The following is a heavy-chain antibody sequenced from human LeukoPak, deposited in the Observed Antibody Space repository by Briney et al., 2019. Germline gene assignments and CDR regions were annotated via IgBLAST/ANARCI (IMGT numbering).Heavy chain of an antibody. CDR1: GFTFDDYA. CDR3: ARDRGMDYGMDV. Sequence: GGSLRLSCAASGFTFDDYAMSWVRQAPGKGLEWVPGLNWNGGSTGYADSVKGRFTISRDNAKNSLSLQMNSLRAEDTALYYCARDRGMDYGMDVWGQGTTVTVSS. V-gene: IGHV3-20*04. D-gene: IGHD3-10*01. J-gene: IGHJ6*02. CDR2: LNWNGGST.